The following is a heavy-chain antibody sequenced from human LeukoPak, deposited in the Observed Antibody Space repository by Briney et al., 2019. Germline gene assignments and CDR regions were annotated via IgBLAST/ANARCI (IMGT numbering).Heavy chain of an antibody. D-gene: IGHD3-9*01. J-gene: IGHJ4*02. CDR3: ARDRNKLRYFDWFLDY. V-gene: IGHV1-2*02. CDR2: INPNSGDK. CDR1: GYTLTDYS. Sequence: ASVKVSCKASGYTLTDYSMHWVRQAPAQGLEWMGWINPNSGDKNYAQKFQGRVTMTRDTSISTAYLDLSSLKSDDTAVYYCARDRNKLRYFDWFLDYWGQGTLVTISS.